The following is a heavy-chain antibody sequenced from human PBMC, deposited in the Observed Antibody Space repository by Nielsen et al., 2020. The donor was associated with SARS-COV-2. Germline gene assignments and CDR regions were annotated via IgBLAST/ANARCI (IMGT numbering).Heavy chain of an antibody. CDR1: GFTFGISW. CDR2: IKPDGGEK. CDR3: ARGGR. J-gene: IGHJ4*02. V-gene: IGHV3-7*01. Sequence: GESLKISCAASGFTFGISWMSWVRQAPGKGLEWVAYIKPDGGEKSYVDSVTGRFTISRDNTKNSLYLQMNSLRAEDTAVYYCARGGRWGQGTLVTVSS.